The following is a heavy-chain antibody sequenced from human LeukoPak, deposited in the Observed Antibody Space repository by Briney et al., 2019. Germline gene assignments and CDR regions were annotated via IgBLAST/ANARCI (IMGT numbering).Heavy chain of an antibody. Sequence: QPGGSLRLSCAASGFTVNSNYMSWVRQAPGKGLEWVSVIYSGGSTYYADSVKGRFTISRDNSKNTLYLQMNSLRAEDTAVYYCASMYCSQYLQHWGQGTLVTVSS. CDR3: ASMYCSQYLQH. CDR1: GFTVNSNY. J-gene: IGHJ1*01. CDR2: IYSGGST. V-gene: IGHV3-53*01. D-gene: IGHD2-21*01.